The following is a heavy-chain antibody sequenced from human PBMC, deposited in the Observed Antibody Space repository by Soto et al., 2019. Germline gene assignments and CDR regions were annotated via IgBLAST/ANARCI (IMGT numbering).Heavy chain of an antibody. D-gene: IGHD4-17*01. CDR2: IKRNTDGGTT. CDR3: TTGMTTVTAGFDS. V-gene: IGHV3-15*01. J-gene: IGHJ4*02. CDR1: GFTFSNAW. Sequence: EVQLVESGGGLVKPGGSHRLSCAASGFTFSNAWMSWVRQAPGKGLEWVGRIKRNTDGGTTDYAAPVQGRFTISRDDSKNTLYLQMDSLKTEDTAVYYCTTGMTTVTAGFDSWGQGTLVTVSS.